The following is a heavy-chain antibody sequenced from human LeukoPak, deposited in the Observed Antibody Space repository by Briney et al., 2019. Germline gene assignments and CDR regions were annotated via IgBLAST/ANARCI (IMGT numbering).Heavy chain of an antibody. CDR2: IKQDGSDK. D-gene: IGHD1-26*01. J-gene: IGHJ4*02. V-gene: IGHV3-7*04. CDR3: ARGPIVGPTYFDY. Sequence: GGSLSLSCAASGLTFRGYPMTWFGRAPGRGLKGVPNIKQDGSDKYYVDSVKGRFTISRDNAKNSLYLQMNSLRAEDTAVYYCARGPIVGPTYFDYWGRGTLVTVSS. CDR1: GLTFRGYP.